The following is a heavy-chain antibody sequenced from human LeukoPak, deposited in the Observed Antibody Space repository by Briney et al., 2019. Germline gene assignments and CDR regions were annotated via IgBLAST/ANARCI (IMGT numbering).Heavy chain of an antibody. CDR3: ARGARLVVVVAARGTAFDI. J-gene: IGHJ3*02. CDR2: INAGNGNT. Sequence: ASVKVSCKASGYTFTSYAMHWVRQAPGQRLEWMVWINAGNGNTKYSQKFQGRVTITRDTSASTAYMELSSLRSEDTAVYYCARGARLVVVVAARGTAFDIWGQGTMVTVSS. D-gene: IGHD2-15*01. CDR1: GYTFTSYA. V-gene: IGHV1-3*01.